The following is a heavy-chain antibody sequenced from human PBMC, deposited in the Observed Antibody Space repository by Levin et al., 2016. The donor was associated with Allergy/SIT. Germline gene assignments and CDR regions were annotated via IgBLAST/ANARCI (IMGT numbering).Heavy chain of an antibody. CDR1: GFTFSSYG. V-gene: IGHV3-23*01. CDR3: ASRGSARNYAMDV. J-gene: IGHJ6*02. CDR2: IGSSGTDT. Sequence: GGSLRLSCVTSGFTFSSYGMTWVRQAPGKGLEWLSGIGSSGTDTLYAESVKGRFIISRDNSKNTLFLQMNSLRAEDTATYYCASRGSARNYAMDVWGQGTTVNVSS. D-gene: IGHD2-2*01.